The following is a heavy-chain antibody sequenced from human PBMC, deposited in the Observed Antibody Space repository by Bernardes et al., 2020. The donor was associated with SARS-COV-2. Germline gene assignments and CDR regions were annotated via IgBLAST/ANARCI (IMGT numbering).Heavy chain of an antibody. D-gene: IGHD3-22*01. V-gene: IGHV4-39*01. Sequence: SETLSLTCTVSGDSISTGGHYWGWIHQPPGKGLEWIANIYYSGYTYYSPSLQSRVTMSVVTSKNQFSLKLHSVTAADTAVYYCASDYYDSSGYYRWFDPWGQGTLVTVSS. CDR3: ASDYYDSSGYYRWFDP. J-gene: IGHJ5*02. CDR1: GDSISTGGHY. CDR2: IYYSGYT.